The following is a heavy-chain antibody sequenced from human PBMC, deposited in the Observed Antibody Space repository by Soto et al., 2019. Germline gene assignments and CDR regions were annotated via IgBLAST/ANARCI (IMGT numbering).Heavy chain of an antibody. CDR2: VYYNENT. CDR3: ARRERYYGSPGWFDP. V-gene: IGHV4-39*01. Sequence: SETLSLTCSVSGASINTFAYYCGWIRQPPGKGLEWIGTVYYNENTYYNPSLRSRVAISVDTAKNQFSLNLRSVTAADTAVYFCARRERYYGSPGWFDPWGQGTLVTVSS. CDR1: GASINTFAYY. D-gene: IGHD3-10*01. J-gene: IGHJ5*01.